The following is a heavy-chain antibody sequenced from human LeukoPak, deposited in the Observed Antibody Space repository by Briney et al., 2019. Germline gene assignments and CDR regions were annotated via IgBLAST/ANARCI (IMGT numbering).Heavy chain of an antibody. V-gene: IGHV4-30-4*08. CDR2: IHYSGTT. Sequence: PSETLSLTCTGSGGSISSGDYYWTWIRQPPGKGLEWIGYIHYSGTTHSNPSLKSRVTISLDTSKNQFSLKLNSVTAADTAVYYCARAPPVSMVRGVLDYHYCMDVWGKGTTVTVSS. CDR1: GGSISSGDYY. D-gene: IGHD3-10*01. J-gene: IGHJ6*03. CDR3: ARAPPVSMVRGVLDYHYCMDV.